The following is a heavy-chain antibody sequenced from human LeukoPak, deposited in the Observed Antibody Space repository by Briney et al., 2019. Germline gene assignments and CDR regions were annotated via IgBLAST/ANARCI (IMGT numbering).Heavy chain of an antibody. V-gene: IGHV1-3*01. CDR2: INAGNGNT. Sequence: ASVKVSCKASGYTFTSYAMHWVRQAPGQRLEWMGWINAGNGNTKYSQKFQGRVTITRDTSASTAYMELSSLRSEDTAVYYCARGEQQLGLFDPWGQGTLVTVSS. J-gene: IGHJ5*02. CDR1: GYTFTSYA. CDR3: ARGEQQLGLFDP. D-gene: IGHD6-13*01.